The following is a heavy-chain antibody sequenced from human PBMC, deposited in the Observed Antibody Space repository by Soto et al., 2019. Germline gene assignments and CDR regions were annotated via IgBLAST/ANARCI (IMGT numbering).Heavy chain of an antibody. Sequence: PGGSLRLSCAASGFTFSSYAMSWVRQAPGKGLEWVSVISGSGGSTYYADSVKGRFTISRDNSKNTLYLQMNSLRAEDTAVSYCAKMTLLRFLEWLPYGMDVWGQGTTVTVPS. CDR3: AKMTLLRFLEWLPYGMDV. CDR1: GFTFSSYA. J-gene: IGHJ6*02. V-gene: IGHV3-23*01. D-gene: IGHD3-3*01. CDR2: ISGSGGST.